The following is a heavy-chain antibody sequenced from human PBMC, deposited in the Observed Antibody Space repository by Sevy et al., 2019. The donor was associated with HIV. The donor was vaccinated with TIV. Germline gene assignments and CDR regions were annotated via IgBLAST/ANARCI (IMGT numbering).Heavy chain of an antibody. V-gene: IGHV1-46*03. Sequence: ASVKVSCKASGYTFTSYGISWVRQAPGQGLEWMGLINPSGGSTSYAQKFQGRVTMTRDTSTSTVYMELSSLRSEDTAVYYCARVFYYDYSGPGYWGQGTLVTVSS. CDR2: INPSGGST. CDR3: ARVFYYDYSGPGY. D-gene: IGHD3-22*01. CDR1: GYTFTSYG. J-gene: IGHJ4*02.